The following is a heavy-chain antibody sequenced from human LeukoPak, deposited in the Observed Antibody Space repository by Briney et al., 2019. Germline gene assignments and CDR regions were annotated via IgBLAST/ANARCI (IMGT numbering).Heavy chain of an antibody. CDR3: ARDQSTMVYSETPGGGGDY. J-gene: IGHJ4*02. Sequence: PGGSLRLSCAASGFTFSSYSMNWVRQAPGKGLEWVSSISSSSSYIYYADSVKGRFTISRDNAKNSLYLQMNSLRAEDTAVYYCARDQSTMVYSETPGGGGDYWGQGTLVTVSS. V-gene: IGHV3-21*01. D-gene: IGHD3-10*01. CDR1: GFTFSSYS. CDR2: ISSSSSYI.